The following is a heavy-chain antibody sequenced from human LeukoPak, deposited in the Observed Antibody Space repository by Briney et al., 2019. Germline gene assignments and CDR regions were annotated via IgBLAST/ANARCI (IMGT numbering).Heavy chain of an antibody. D-gene: IGHD6-13*01. CDR2: IKQDGSEK. Sequence: GGSLRLSCAASGFTFSSYWMSWVRQAPGKGLEWVANIKQDGSEKYYVDSVKGRFTISRDNAKNSLYLQMNSLRAEDTAVYYCARDRRAAGTASYYYYYYMDVWGKGTTVTVSS. V-gene: IGHV3-7*01. CDR3: ARDRRAAGTASYYYYYYMDV. J-gene: IGHJ6*03. CDR1: GFTFSSYW.